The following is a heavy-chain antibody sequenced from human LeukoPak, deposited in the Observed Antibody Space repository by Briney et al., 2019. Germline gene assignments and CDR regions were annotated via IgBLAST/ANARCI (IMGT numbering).Heavy chain of an antibody. CDR2: ISYDGSNK. CDR1: GFTFSSYG. CDR3: AKGRYTGSSFFDY. V-gene: IGHV3-30*18. D-gene: IGHD3-10*01. Sequence: GGSLRLFCAASGFTFSSYGMHWVRQAPGKGLEGVALISYDGSNKYYSDSVKGRFTISRDNSKNTLYLQMNSLRPEDTAVYYCAKGRYTGSSFFDYWGQGTLVTVSS. J-gene: IGHJ4*02.